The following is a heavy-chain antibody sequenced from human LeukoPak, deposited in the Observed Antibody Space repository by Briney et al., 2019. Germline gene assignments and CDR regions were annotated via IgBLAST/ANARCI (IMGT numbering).Heavy chain of an antibody. Sequence: GGSLRLSCAASGFIFNKYWMSWVRQAPGEGLEWVANIKQDGSVIDSVDFLKGRITVSRDNAKNSLFLQMSSLRAEDTAVYYCARIGYSSSSFDYWGQGTLVTVSS. V-gene: IGHV3-7*01. CDR3: ARIGYSSSSFDY. CDR1: GFIFNKYW. J-gene: IGHJ4*02. CDR2: IKQDGSVI. D-gene: IGHD6-6*01.